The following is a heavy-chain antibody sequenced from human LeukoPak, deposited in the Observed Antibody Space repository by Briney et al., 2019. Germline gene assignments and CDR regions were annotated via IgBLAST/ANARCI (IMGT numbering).Heavy chain of an antibody. CDR2: IYYSGST. D-gene: IGHD3-22*01. J-gene: IGHJ4*02. CDR1: GGSISSYY. Sequence: SSETLSLTCTVSGGSISSYYWSWIRQPPGKGLEWIGYIYYSGSTNYNPSLKSRVTISVDTSKNQFSLKLSSVTAADTAVYYCASVYDSSGAPFDYWGQGTLVTVSS. V-gene: IGHV4-59*08. CDR3: ASVYDSSGAPFDY.